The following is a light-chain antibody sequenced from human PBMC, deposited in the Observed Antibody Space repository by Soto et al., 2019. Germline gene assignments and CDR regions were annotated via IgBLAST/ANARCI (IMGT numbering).Light chain of an antibody. V-gene: IGKV1-5*03. CDR1: QSISSW. J-gene: IGKJ1*01. CDR2: KAS. Sequence: DIQMTQSPSTLSASVGDRVTITCRASQSISSWLAWYQQEPGKAPKSLIYKASSLESGVPSRFSGSGPGTEFTLTISSLQTDDFSTYYCQQYHSYWTFGQGTKVDIK. CDR3: QQYHSYWT.